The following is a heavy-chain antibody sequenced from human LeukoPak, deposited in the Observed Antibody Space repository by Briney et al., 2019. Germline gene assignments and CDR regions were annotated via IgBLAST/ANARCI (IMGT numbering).Heavy chain of an antibody. J-gene: IGHJ5*02. CDR1: RGSITTYY. D-gene: IGHD3-10*01. V-gene: IGHV4-59*01. Sequence: SETLSLTCTVSRGSITTYYWSWIRQPTGKGLEWMGNIYHSGSTTYSPSLKSRVTISVDTSKNQFSLRLTSVTAADTAVYYCAADRQQGGSGSYWFDPWGQGTQVTVSS. CDR3: AADRQQGGSGSYWFDP. CDR2: IYHSGST.